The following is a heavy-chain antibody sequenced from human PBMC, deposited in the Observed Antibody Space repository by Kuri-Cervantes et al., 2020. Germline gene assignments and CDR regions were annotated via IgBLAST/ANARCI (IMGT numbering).Heavy chain of an antibody. CDR1: GFTFSSYG. V-gene: IGHV3-30*02. Sequence: GGSLRLSCAASGFTFSSYGMHWVRQAPGKGLEWVAFIRYDGSNKYYADSVKGRFTISRDNAKNSLYLQMDSLRAEDTAVYYCARDHPVTAAFDIWGQGTMVTVSS. CDR3: ARDHPVTAAFDI. CDR2: IRYDGSNK. D-gene: IGHD2-21*02. J-gene: IGHJ3*02.